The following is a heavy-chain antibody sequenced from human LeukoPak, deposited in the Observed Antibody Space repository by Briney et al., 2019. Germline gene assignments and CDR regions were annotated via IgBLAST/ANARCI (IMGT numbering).Heavy chain of an antibody. CDR1: GFTFSSYA. CDR2: ISYDGSNK. J-gene: IGHJ4*02. D-gene: IGHD1-26*01. CDR3: ANLLVGATEEIDY. Sequence: PGGSLRLSCAASGFTFSSYAMHWVRQAPGKGLEWVAVISYDGSNKYYADSVKGRFIISRDNSKNTLYLQMNSLRAEDTAVYYCANLLVGATEEIDYWGQGTLVTVSS. V-gene: IGHV3-30-3*01.